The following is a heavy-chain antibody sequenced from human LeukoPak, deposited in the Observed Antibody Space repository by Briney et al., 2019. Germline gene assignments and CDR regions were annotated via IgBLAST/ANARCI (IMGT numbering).Heavy chain of an antibody. CDR3: ARDYGDKRGAFDI. V-gene: IGHV1-2*04. J-gene: IGHJ3*02. CDR2: INPNSGGT. Sequence: ASVKVSCKASGYTFTGYYMHWVRQAPGQGLEWMGWINPNSGGTNCAQKFQGWVTMTRDTSISTAYMELSRLRSDDTAVYYCARDYGDKRGAFDIWGQGTMVTVSS. D-gene: IGHD4-17*01. CDR1: GYTFTGYY.